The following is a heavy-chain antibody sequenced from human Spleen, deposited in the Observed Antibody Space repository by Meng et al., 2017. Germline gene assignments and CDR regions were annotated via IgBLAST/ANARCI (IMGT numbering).Heavy chain of an antibody. D-gene: IGHD3-3*01. J-gene: IGHJ4*02. CDR2: IYSGGNT. Sequence: GGSLRLSCAASGFTVSHNYMSWVRQAPGKGLEWVSVIYSGGNTYYADSVKGRFTISRDNSKNTLYLQMDSLRAEDTAVYYCAKDPDYDFPYYFDYWGQGTLVTVSS. CDR3: AKDPDYDFPYYFDY. CDR1: GFTVSHNY. V-gene: IGHV3-53*01.